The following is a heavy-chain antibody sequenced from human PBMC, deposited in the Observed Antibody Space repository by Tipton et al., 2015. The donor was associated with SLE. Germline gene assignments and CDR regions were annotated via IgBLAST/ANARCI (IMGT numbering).Heavy chain of an antibody. CDR3: ARETAATTLVAFDL. V-gene: IGHV3-30*04. J-gene: IGHJ3*01. CDR2: ISYDGGLK. CDR1: GFTFGSYA. Sequence: RSLRLSCEASGFTFGSYAMDWVRQAPGKGLEWVSFISYDGGLKNDADSVKGRFTISRDNSKNTLYLQMNGLRPDDTAVYYCARETAATTLVAFDLWGQGTLVTVSS. D-gene: IGHD1-7*01.